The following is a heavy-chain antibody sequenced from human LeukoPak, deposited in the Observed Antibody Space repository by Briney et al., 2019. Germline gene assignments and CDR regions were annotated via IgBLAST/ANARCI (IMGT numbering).Heavy chain of an antibody. J-gene: IGHJ4*02. CDR1: GDSISSCCYY. Sequence: SETLSLTCTVSGDSISSCCYYWIWVRQHPGKGLEWFGHFYYTGTTYYNSTHRSRVIISVDTSRDQFSLKLSSVTGADTGVYYCARDHYGSSGYGYLGYWGQGNVVSVS. V-gene: IGHV4-31*03. CDR3: ARDHYGSSGYGYLGY. CDR2: FYYTGTT. D-gene: IGHD3-22*01.